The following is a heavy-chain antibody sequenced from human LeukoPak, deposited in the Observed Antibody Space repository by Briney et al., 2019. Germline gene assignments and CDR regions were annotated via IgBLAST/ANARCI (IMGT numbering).Heavy chain of an antibody. CDR2: IYHSGST. D-gene: IGHD2-2*01. J-gene: IGHJ5*02. V-gene: IGHV4-30-2*01. Sequence: PSQTLSLTCAVSGGSISSGGYSWSWSRQPPGKGLEWIGYIYHSGSTYYNPSLKSRVTISVDRSKNQFSLKLSSVTAADTAVYYCARGGYCSSTSCSFGPWGQGTLVTVSS. CDR1: GGSISSGGYS. CDR3: ARGGYCSSTSCSFGP.